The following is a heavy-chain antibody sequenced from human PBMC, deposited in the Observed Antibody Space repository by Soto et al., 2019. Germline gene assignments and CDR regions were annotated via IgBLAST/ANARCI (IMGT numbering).Heavy chain of an antibody. J-gene: IGHJ4*02. CDR1: GFTFISYS. Sequence: EVQLVESGGGLVKPGGSLRLSCAASGFTFISYSMHWVRQAPGKGLEWVSSISSSSSYIYYADSVKGRFTISRDNARNSLYLQMNSLRAEDTDVYYCARYYGSGHFDYWGQGTLVTVSS. CDR2: ISSSSSYI. D-gene: IGHD3-10*01. CDR3: ARYYGSGHFDY. V-gene: IGHV3-21*01.